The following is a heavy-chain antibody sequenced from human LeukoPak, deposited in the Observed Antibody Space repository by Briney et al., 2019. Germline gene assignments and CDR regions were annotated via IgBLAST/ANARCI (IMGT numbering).Heavy chain of an antibody. Sequence: SGGSLRLSCAASGFTFSSYGMHWVRQAPGKGLERVAVIWYDGSNKYYADSVKGRFTISRDNSKNTLYLQMNSLRAEDTAVYYCARVGTGTSTPYYYYGMDVWGQGTTVTVSS. CDR1: GFTFSSYG. CDR2: IWYDGSNK. D-gene: IGHD1-1*01. V-gene: IGHV3-33*01. CDR3: ARVGTGTSTPYYYYGMDV. J-gene: IGHJ6*02.